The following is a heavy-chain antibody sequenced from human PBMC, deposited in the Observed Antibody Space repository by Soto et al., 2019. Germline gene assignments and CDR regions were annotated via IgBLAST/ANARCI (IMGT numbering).Heavy chain of an antibody. D-gene: IGHD3-22*01. CDR1: GGTFSRYA. Sequence: SVKVSCKASGGTFSRYAISWVRHAPGQGLEWMGGIIPIFGTANYAQKFQGRVTITADESTSTAYMELSSLRSEDTAVYYCARAPYYYDSSGQSPYYFDYWGQGTLVTV. CDR3: ARAPYYYDSSGQSPYYFDY. J-gene: IGHJ4*02. V-gene: IGHV1-69*13. CDR2: IIPIFGTA.